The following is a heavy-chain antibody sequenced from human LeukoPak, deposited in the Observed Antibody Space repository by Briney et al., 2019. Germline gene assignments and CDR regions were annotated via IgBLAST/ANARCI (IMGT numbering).Heavy chain of an antibody. CDR1: GYTFTSYD. CDR3: ARGLWSGYYYYYYGMDV. D-gene: IGHD3-3*01. J-gene: IGHJ6*02. CDR2: MNPNSGNT. Sequence: ASVRVSCKASGYTFTSYDINWVRQAPGQGLERMGWMNPNSGNTAYAQKFQGRVTMTRNTSISTAYMELSSLRSEDTAVYYCARGLWSGYYYYYYGMDVWGQGTTVTVSS. V-gene: IGHV1-8*01.